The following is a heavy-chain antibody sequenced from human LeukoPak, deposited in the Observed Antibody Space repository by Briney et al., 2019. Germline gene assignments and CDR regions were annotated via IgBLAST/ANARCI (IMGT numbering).Heavy chain of an antibody. D-gene: IGHD4-17*01. V-gene: IGHV3-30*04. Sequence: GRSLRLSCAASGFIFNNYAMHWVRQAPGKGLEWVAVISNDGTKKNYADSVKGRCIISRDNSKNMLYLEMNSLRVEDTAVYYCAKDPRVSYGDYIIRWGQGTLVIVSS. CDR2: ISNDGTKK. J-gene: IGHJ4*02. CDR3: AKDPRVSYGDYIIR. CDR1: GFIFNNYA.